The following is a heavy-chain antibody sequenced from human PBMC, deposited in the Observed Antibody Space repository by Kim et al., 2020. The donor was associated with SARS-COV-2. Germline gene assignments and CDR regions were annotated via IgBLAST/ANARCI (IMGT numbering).Heavy chain of an antibody. Sequence: SVKVSCKASGGTFSSYAISWVRQAPGQGLEWMGRIIPILGIANYAQKFQGRVTITADKSTSTAYMELSSLRSEDTAVYYCAREERWLQLGWFDPWGQGTLVTVSS. J-gene: IGHJ5*02. CDR3: AREERWLQLGWFDP. D-gene: IGHD5-12*01. V-gene: IGHV1-69*04. CDR1: GGTFSSYA. CDR2: IIPILGIA.